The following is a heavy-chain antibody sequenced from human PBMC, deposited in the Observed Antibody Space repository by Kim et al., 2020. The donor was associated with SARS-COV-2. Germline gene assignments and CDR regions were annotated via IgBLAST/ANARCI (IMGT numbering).Heavy chain of an antibody. D-gene: IGHD3-16*01. Sequence: PIFGTANYAQKFQGRVTITADESTSTAYMELSSLRSEDTAVYYCAKGVGYWGQGTLVTVSS. CDR2: PIFGTA. CDR3: AKGVGY. V-gene: IGHV1-69*01. J-gene: IGHJ4*02.